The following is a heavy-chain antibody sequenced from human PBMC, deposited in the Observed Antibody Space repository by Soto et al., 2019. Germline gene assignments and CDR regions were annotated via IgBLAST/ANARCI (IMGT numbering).Heavy chain of an antibody. CDR2: VDADGSAT. J-gene: IGHJ4*02. CDR3: AGASGWKFDY. CDR1: GFSFSSYG. V-gene: IGHV3-74*01. Sequence: EVQLVESGGGLVQPGGSLRLSCAASGFSFSSYGMHWVRQAPGTGLVWVSRVDADGSATTYAGSVKGGFSISRDNAKNTVSLQMNNLRAEDTAVYYCAGASGWKFDYWGLGVLVTVSS. D-gene: IGHD1-1*01.